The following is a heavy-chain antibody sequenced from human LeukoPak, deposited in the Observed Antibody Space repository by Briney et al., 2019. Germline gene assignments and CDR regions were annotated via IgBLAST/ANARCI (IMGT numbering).Heavy chain of an antibody. J-gene: IGHJ4*02. Sequence: GASVKVSCKASGHTFTAYYIQWVRQAPGQGLEWMGTIRPGDTRTTYAQKFQGRVTMTWDMSTTTGYMELSSLRSEDTAVYYCVREKSGGTYDYWGQGTLVTVSS. V-gene: IGHV1-46*01. CDR1: GHTFTAYY. D-gene: IGHD3-16*01. CDR3: VREKSGGTYDY. CDR2: IRPGDTRT.